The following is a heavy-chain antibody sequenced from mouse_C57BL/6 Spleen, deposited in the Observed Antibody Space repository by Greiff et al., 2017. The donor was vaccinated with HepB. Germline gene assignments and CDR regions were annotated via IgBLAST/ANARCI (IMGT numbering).Heavy chain of an antibody. V-gene: IGHV1-64*01. Sequence: QVHVKQSGAELVKPGASVKLSCKASGYTFTSYWMHWVKQRPGQGLEWIGMIHPNSGSTNYNEKFKSKATLTVDKSSSTAYMQLSSLTSEDSAVYYCARKGAYYYGSSYGGDAMDYWGQGTSVTVSS. CDR1: GYTFTSYW. CDR3: ARKGAYYYGSSYGGDAMDY. CDR2: IHPNSGST. D-gene: IGHD1-1*01. J-gene: IGHJ4*01.